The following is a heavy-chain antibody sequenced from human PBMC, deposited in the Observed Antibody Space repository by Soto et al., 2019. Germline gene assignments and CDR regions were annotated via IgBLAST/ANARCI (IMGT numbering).Heavy chain of an antibody. D-gene: IGHD1-1*01. CDR1: GYTLTELS. CDR2: FDPEDGET. V-gene: IGHV1-24*01. CDR3: ARGTGTTDYYYYMDV. J-gene: IGHJ6*03. Sequence: ASVKVSCKVSGYTLTELSMHWVRQAPGKGLEWMGGFDPEDGETIYAQKFQGRVTMTKDTSINTAYMELSSLRSEDTAVCYCARGTGTTDYYYYMDVWGKGTTVTVSS.